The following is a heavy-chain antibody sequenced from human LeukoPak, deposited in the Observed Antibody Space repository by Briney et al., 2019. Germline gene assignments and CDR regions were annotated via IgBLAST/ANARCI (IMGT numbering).Heavy chain of an antibody. J-gene: IGHJ4*02. V-gene: IGHV3-15*01. CDR2: IKGKTDGGTT. CDR3: TTVKVWDNWNYQGFYFDY. D-gene: IGHD1-7*01. CDR1: GFTFSNAW. Sequence: GGSLRLSCAASGFTFSNAWMSWVRQAPGKGLEWVGRIKGKTDGGTTDYAAPVKGRFTISRDDSKNTLYLQMNSLKTEDTAVYYCTTVKVWDNWNYQGFYFDYWGQGTLVTVSS.